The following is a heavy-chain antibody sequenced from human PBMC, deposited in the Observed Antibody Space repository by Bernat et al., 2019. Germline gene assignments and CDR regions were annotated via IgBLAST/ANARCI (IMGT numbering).Heavy chain of an antibody. J-gene: IGHJ4*02. CDR2: ISYDGTTK. V-gene: IGHV3-33*01. CDR3: GREHPDLFDS. Sequence: QVQLVESGGGVVQPGTSLRLSCAASGFMFNTYGMLWVRLAPGKGLEWVAVISYDGTTKHYIESVRDRFTITREESKNRLYLKMNSLRAEDTAVYYWGREHPDLFDSWGQGTLVTDSS. CDR1: GFMFNTYG.